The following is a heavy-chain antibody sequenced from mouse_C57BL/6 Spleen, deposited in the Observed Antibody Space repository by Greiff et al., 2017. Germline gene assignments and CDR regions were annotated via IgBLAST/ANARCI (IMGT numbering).Heavy chain of an antibody. CDR1: GYTFTSYW. J-gene: IGHJ2*01. D-gene: IGHD1-1*01. V-gene: IGHV1-64*01. CDR2: IHPNSGST. CDR3: ARSVYYYGSSYFDY. Sequence: QVQLQQPGAALVKPGASVKLSCKASGYTFTSYWMHWVKQRPGQGLEWIGMIHPNSGSTNYNEKFKSKATLTVDKSSSTAYMQLSSLTSEDSAVYYCARSVYYYGSSYFDYWGQGTTLTVSS.